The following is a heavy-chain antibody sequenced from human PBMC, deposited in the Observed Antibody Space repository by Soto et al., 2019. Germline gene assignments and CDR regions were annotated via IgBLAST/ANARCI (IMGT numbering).Heavy chain of an antibody. CDR1: GFTFSTYI. Sequence: LSLSCASSGFTFSTYIMNCVRQAPVKGLEWISSISSVSSDIFYADSVKGRFTISRDNAKNSLYLQMNSLRAEDTAVYYCARDFVAVTGFFEYWGQGILVT. D-gene: IGHD6-19*01. CDR2: ISSVSSDI. CDR3: ARDFVAVTGFFEY. V-gene: IGHV3-21*01. J-gene: IGHJ4*02.